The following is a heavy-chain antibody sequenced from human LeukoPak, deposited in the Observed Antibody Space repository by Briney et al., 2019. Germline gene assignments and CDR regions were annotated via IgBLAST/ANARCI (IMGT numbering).Heavy chain of an antibody. CDR1: GFTVSSNY. D-gene: IGHD4-17*01. CDR2: IYSGGST. Sequence: GGSLRLSCAASGFTVSSNYMSWVRQAPGKGLEWVSVIYSGGSTYYADSVKGRFTISRDNSKNTLYLQMNSLRAEDTAVYYCASGRDYGDYVGNYWGQGTLVTVSS. V-gene: IGHV3-66*01. J-gene: IGHJ4*02. CDR3: ASGRDYGDYVGNY.